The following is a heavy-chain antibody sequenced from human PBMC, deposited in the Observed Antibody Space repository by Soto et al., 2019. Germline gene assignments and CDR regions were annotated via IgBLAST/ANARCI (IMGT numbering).Heavy chain of an antibody. J-gene: IGHJ4*02. D-gene: IGHD6-19*01. Sequence: PGVSQVLSCAASGFNFSDHYMNWIRQAPGKGLEWVSYISGSSRYTNFADSVKGRFTISRDNAKNSLYLQMNSLRAEDTAVYYCARHTSGWHYYDYWGQGTPATVSS. V-gene: IGHV3-11*06. CDR2: ISGSSRYT. CDR3: ARHTSGWHYYDY. CDR1: GFNFSDHY.